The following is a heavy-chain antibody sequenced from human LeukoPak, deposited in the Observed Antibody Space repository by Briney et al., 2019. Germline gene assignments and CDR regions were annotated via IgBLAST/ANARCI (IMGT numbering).Heavy chain of an antibody. V-gene: IGHV3-48*01. J-gene: IGHJ4*02. D-gene: IGHD3-22*01. CDR1: GFTFSSYS. CDR3: ARAGYYYDSSGYYYEDY. Sequence: PGGSLRLSCAASGFTFSSYSMNWVRQAPGKGLEWVSYISSSSSTIYYADSVKGRFTISRDNSKNTLYLQMNSLRAEDTAVYYCARAGYYYDSSGYYYEDYWGQGTLVTVSS. CDR2: ISSSSSTI.